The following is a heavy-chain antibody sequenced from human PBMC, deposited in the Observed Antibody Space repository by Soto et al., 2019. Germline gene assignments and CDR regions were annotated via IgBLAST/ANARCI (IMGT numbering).Heavy chain of an antibody. V-gene: IGHV4-39*01. J-gene: IGHJ1*01. CDR3: ARHGSNSVSYSEYFQH. CDR1: GGSISSSTYF. CDR2: IDYSGTT. Sequence: QLQLQESGPGLVKPSETLSLTCTVSGGSISSSTYFWGWFRQPPGKGREWIGSIDYSGTTYYNTSLRTRATISVDTSKNQFALKLSSVTAADTAVYYCARHGSNSVSYSEYFQHWGQGTLVTVSS. D-gene: IGHD1-26*01.